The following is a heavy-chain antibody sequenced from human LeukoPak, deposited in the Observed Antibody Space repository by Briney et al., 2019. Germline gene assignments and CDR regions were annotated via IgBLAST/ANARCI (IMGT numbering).Heavy chain of an antibody. D-gene: IGHD6-13*01. V-gene: IGHV3-23*01. CDR2: ISGSGGST. CDR3: AKEQNTYSSSPPDY. J-gene: IGHJ4*02. CDR1: GFTFSNHW. Sequence: GGSLRLSCAASGFTFSNHWMHWVRQAPGKGLMWVSVISGSGGSTYYADSVKGRFTISRDNSKNTLYLQMNSLRAEDTAVYYCAKEQNTYSSSPPDYWGQGTLVTVSS.